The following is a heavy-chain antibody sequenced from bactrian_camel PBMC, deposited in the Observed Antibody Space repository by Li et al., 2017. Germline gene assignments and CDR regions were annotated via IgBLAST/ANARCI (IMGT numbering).Heavy chain of an antibody. CDR1: GFTYSNYC. D-gene: IGHD7*01. J-gene: IGHJ4*01. CDR2: IDSDGVP. CDR3: AAAWGLRCGRNWHQQSRYNY. Sequence: QLVESGGGSAESGGSLKLSCTTSGFTYSNYCMGWFRQAAGKEREGVGYIDSDGVPDYTDSVKGRFTISRVNANHTLFLQMNSLKAEDSAVYYCAAAWGLRCGRNWHQQSRYNYWGQGTQVTVS. V-gene: IGHV3S67*01.